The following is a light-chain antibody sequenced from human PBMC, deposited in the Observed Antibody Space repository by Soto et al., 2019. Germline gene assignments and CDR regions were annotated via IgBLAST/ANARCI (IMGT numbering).Light chain of an antibody. Sequence: EIVMTQSPATLSVSPGERATLSCRASQSVSSNLAWYQQKPGQAPRLLMFSASTRATGIPARFSGSGSETDFTLTISSLQSEDVAVYYCQQCNNWPLYTFGQGTKLEIK. V-gene: IGKV3-15*01. CDR2: SAS. CDR1: QSVSSN. J-gene: IGKJ2*01. CDR3: QQCNNWPLYT.